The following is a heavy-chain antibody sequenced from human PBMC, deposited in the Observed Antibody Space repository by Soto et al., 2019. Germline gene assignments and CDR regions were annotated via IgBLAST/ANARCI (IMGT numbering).Heavy chain of an antibody. D-gene: IGHD3-22*01. Sequence: QVHLQESGPGLVKPSETLSLTCTVSGVSVSSVTSHWTWIRQAPGKRPEWIGYVYYNGNTDFNPALKGRLTISADTSKNQFSLRLRSMSAADAAIYYCARDRRPAVDGSGYPYFFDFWGQGILVTVSS. J-gene: IGHJ4*02. CDR3: ARDRRPAVDGSGYPYFFDF. V-gene: IGHV4-61*01. CDR2: VYYNGNT. CDR1: GVSVSSVTSH.